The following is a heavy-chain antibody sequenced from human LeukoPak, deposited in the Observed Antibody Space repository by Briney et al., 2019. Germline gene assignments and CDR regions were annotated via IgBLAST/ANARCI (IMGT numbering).Heavy chain of an antibody. CDR2: ISSNGATT. V-gene: IGHV3-64D*06. J-gene: IGHJ4*02. CDR1: GFTFNRFY. Sequence: GGSLRLSCSASGFTFNRFYLHWVRQAPGKGLEFVSHISSNGATTYYANSVKGRFTISRDNSKNTLYLQMSSLRADDTAVYYCVKDRSIAAPNNDFFDSWGQGALVTVSS. D-gene: IGHD6-6*01. CDR3: VKDRSIAAPNNDFFDS.